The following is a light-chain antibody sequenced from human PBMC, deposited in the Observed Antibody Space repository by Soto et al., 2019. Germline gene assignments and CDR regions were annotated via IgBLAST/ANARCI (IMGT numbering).Light chain of an antibody. CDR2: GAS. CDR1: QTVRNNY. J-gene: IGKJ1*01. V-gene: IGKV3-20*01. Sequence: IVLTQSPGTLSLSPGERATLSCRASQTVRNNYLAWYQQKPGQAPRLLIYGASNRATGIPDRFSGSGSGTDFTLTISRLEPEDFAAYYCQQYGSSGTFGQGTKVDIK. CDR3: QQYGSSGT.